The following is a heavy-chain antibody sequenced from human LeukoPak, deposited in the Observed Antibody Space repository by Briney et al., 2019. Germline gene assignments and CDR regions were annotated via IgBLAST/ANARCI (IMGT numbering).Heavy chain of an antibody. J-gene: IGHJ6*03. CDR1: GFTFSSYW. D-gene: IGHD6-19*01. Sequence: GGSLRLSCAASGFTFSSYWMHWVRQAPGKGLAWVSRINSDGSSTSYADSVKGRFTISRDNAKNTLYLQMNSLRAEDTAVYCCARAPPTSIAVAGIVLPNYYMDVWGKGTTVTVSS. CDR2: INSDGSST. V-gene: IGHV3-74*01. CDR3: ARAPPTSIAVAGIVLPNYYMDV.